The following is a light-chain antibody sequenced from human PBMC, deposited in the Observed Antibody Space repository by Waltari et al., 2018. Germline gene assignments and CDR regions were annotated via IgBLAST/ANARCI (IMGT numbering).Light chain of an antibody. CDR2: GAS. J-gene: IGKJ2*01. CDR1: QSIARN. Sequence: EVLMTQSPATLSVSPGERATLSCRASQSIARNLAWYQQKPGQAPRLLIYGASTRATGVPDRFSGSGSGTEFTLTISSLQSEDFAVYYCQQYNNWRTFGQGTKVEIK. V-gene: IGKV3-15*01. CDR3: QQYNNWRT.